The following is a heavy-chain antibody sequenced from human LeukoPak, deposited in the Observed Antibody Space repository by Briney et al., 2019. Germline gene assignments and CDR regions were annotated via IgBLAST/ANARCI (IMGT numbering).Heavy chain of an antibody. CDR3: ARSAGDY. J-gene: IGHJ4*02. CDR1: GFSVSNNY. V-gene: IGHV3-21*01. Sequence: PGGSLRLSCAASGFSVSNNYMRWVRQAPGKGLEWVSSISSSSSYIYYADSVKGRFAISRDNAKNSLYLQMNSLRAEDTAVYYCARSAGDYWGQGTLVTVSS. CDR2: ISSSSSYI.